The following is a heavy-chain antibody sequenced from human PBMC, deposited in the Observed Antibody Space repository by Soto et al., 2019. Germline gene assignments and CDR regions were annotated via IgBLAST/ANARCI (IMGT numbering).Heavy chain of an antibody. CDR3: ASHQPTEDYYYMDV. CDR2: IYYSGST. J-gene: IGHJ6*03. V-gene: IGHV4-59*01. Sequence: PSETLSLTCTVSGGSISSYYWSWIRQPPGKGLEWIGYIYYSGSTNYNPSLKSRVTISVDTSKNQFSLKLSSVTAADTAVYYCASHQPTEDYYYMDVWGKGTTVTVSS. CDR1: GGSISSYY.